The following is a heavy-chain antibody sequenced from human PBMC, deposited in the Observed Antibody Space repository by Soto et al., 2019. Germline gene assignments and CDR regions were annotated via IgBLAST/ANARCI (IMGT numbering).Heavy chain of an antibody. V-gene: IGHV6-1*01. CDR1: GDSVSSNSAA. J-gene: IGHJ4*02. CDR3: ARDGTSRAGIAAAGTQFDY. D-gene: IGHD6-13*01. Sequence: PSQTLSLTCAISGDSVSSNSAAWNWIRQSPSRGLEWLGRTYYRSKWYNDYAVSVKSRMTINPDTSKNQFSLKLSSVTAADTAVYYCARDGTSRAGIAAAGTQFDYWGQGTLVTVSS. CDR2: TYYRSKWYN.